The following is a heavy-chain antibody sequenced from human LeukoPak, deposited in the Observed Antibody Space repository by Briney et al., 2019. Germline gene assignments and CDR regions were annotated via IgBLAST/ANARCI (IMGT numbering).Heavy chain of an antibody. CDR3: ESAPGYSSGPDY. Sequence: ASVKLSCKASGYPFTSYYMHWARQPPGQGFEWMGIMHPRGCSTSYAQKFEGRLPMPRDTPTTTVYRELRPLRSGHPAVYYCESAPGYSSGPDYGGQGTLVTVSS. V-gene: IGHV1-46*01. CDR2: MHPRGCST. J-gene: IGHJ4*02. D-gene: IGHD6-19*01. CDR1: GYPFTSYY.